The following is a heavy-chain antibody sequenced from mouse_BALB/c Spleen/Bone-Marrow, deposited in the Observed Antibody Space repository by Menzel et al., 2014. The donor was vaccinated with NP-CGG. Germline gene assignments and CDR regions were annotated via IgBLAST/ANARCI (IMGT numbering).Heavy chain of an antibody. CDR2: IVPANGNT. V-gene: IGHV14-3*02. J-gene: IGHJ1*01. D-gene: IGHD1-1*01. Sequence: VQLQQSGAELVKPGASVKLSCTTSGFNIKDTYMHWVKLRPEQGLEWIGRIVPANGNTKYDPKFQGKATITADTSSNTAYLQLSSLTSEDTAVYYCVYGRDWYFDVWGAGTTVTVSS. CDR3: VYGRDWYFDV. CDR1: GFNIKDTY.